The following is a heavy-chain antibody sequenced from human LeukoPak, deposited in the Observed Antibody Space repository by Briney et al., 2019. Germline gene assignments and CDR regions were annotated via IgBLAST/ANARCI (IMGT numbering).Heavy chain of an antibody. CDR2: ISENGGNT. Sequence: GGSLRLSCAASGFTFSNYPMHWVRQAPGKGLESVSAISENGGNTYYANSVRGRFTISRDNSKNTLYLQMGNLRAEDMAVYYCAREEPAGATDYWGQGTLVTVSS. V-gene: IGHV3-64*01. D-gene: IGHD1-14*01. CDR1: GFTFSNYP. CDR3: AREEPAGATDY. J-gene: IGHJ4*02.